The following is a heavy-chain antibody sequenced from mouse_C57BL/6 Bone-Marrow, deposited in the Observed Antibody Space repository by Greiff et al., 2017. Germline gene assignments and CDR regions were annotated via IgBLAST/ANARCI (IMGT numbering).Heavy chain of an antibody. V-gene: IGHV1-69*01. CDR1: GYTFTSYW. Sequence: QVQLQQPGAELVMPGASVKLSCKASGYTFTSYWMHWVKQRPGQGLEWIGELDPSDSSPNFNQKFKGKATLTVDKSSSTAYMQRSSLTSEDSAVYYCAREGDYYFDYWGQGTTLTVAS. CDR2: LDPSDSSP. CDR3: AREGDYYFDY. J-gene: IGHJ2*01.